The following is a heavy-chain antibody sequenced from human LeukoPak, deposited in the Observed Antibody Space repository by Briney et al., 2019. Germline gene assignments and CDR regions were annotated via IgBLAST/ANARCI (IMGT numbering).Heavy chain of an antibody. D-gene: IGHD2-2*01. V-gene: IGHV3-23*01. Sequence: PGGSLRLSCAASGFTFSSYAMSWVRQAPGKGLEWVSAISGSGGSTYYADSVKGRFTISRDNSKNTLYLQMNSLRAEDTAVYYCASGVGSTSCLDYWGQGTLVTVSS. CDR1: GFTFSSYA. CDR3: ASGVGSTSCLDY. J-gene: IGHJ4*02. CDR2: ISGSGGST.